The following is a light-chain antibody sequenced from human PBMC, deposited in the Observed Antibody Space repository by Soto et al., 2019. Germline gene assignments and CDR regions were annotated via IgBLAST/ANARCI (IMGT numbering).Light chain of an antibody. CDR2: DVS. CDR3: HQYYSAPYT. CDR1: QNIERW. J-gene: IGKJ2*01. Sequence: DIQMTQSPSTLSASVGDRVTITCRASQNIERWLAWYQQKPGKAPKLLLYDVSSLESGVPSRFSGSGSATEFILTISSLQAEDVAVYYCHQYYSAPYTFGQGTKLEIK. V-gene: IGKV1-5*01.